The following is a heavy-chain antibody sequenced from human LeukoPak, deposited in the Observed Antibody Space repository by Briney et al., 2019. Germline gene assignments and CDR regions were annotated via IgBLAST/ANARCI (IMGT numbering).Heavy chain of an antibody. J-gene: IGHJ4*02. CDR2: IRYDGSNK. Sequence: PGGSLRLSCAASGFTFSSYGMHWVRQAPGKGLEWVAFIRYDGSNKYCADSVKGRFTISRDNSKNTLYLQMNSLRAEDTAVYYCARGGYSYGFHYFDYWGQGTLVTVSS. D-gene: IGHD5-18*01. CDR1: GFTFSSYG. V-gene: IGHV3-30*02. CDR3: ARGGYSYGFHYFDY.